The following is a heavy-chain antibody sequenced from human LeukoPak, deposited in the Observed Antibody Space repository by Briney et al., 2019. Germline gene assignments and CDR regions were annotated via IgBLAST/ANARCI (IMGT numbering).Heavy chain of an antibody. J-gene: IGHJ4*02. CDR3: ARGQFWSGYSI. V-gene: IGHV4-59*08. Sequence: PSETLSLTCTVSGGSISTYYWNWIRQPPGKGLEWIGYIYYSGSTNYNPSLKSRVTMSVDTSKNQFSLNLSSVTAADTAVYYCARGQFWSGYSIWGQGTLVTVSS. CDR2: IYYSGST. CDR1: GGSISTYY. D-gene: IGHD3-3*02.